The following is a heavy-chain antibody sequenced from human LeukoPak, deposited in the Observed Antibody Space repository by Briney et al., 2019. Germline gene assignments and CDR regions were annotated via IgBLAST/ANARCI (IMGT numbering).Heavy chain of an antibody. J-gene: IGHJ4*02. CDR1: GYSFSSYY. V-gene: IGHV5-51*01. CDR2: IYVGDSDI. Sequence: GESLKISCKASGYSFSSYYIDWVRQMPGKGLEWMGVIYVGDSDIRYSPSFQGQVTISADKSISTAYLQWSSLKASDTAIYYWARDGYSYGLSFDHWGQGTLVTVSS. D-gene: IGHD5-18*01. CDR3: ARDGYSYGLSFDH.